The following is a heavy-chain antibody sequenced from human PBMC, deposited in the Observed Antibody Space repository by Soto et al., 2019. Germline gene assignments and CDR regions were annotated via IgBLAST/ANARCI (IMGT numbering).Heavy chain of an antibody. V-gene: IGHV3-23*01. Sequence: PGGSLRLSCAASGFTFSSYAMSWARQAPGKGLEWVSAISGSGGSTYYADSVKGRFTISRDNSKNTLYLQMNSLRAEDTAVYYCAKDRNYGRTEGYSGSWPDYWGQGTLVTVSS. J-gene: IGHJ4*02. CDR3: AKDRNYGRTEGYSGSWPDY. D-gene: IGHD5-12*01. CDR2: ISGSGGST. CDR1: GFTFSSYA.